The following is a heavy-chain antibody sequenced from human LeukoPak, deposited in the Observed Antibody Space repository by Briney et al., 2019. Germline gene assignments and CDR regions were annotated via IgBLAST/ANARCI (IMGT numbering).Heavy chain of an antibody. V-gene: IGHV1-2*02. CDR1: GYTFTGYY. J-gene: IGHJ4*02. D-gene: IGHD3-3*01. CDR2: INPNSGGT. CDR3: ARAQCYDFWSGYYY. Sequence: ASVKVSCKASGYTFTGYYMHWVRQAPGQGLEWMGWINPNSGGTNYAQKFQGRVTMTRDTSISTAYMELSRLRSDDTAVYYCARAQCYDFWSGYYYWGQGTLVTVSS.